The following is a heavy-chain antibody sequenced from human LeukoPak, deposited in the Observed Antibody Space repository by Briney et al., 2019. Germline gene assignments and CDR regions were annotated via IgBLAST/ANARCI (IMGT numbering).Heavy chain of an antibody. CDR2: ISGSGGST. J-gene: IGHJ4*02. Sequence: GGSPRLSCAASGFTFSSYAMSWVRQAPGKGLEWVSAISGSGGSTYYADSVKGRFTISRDNSKNTLYLQMNSLRAEDTAVYYCAKDGSPIPAAYFDYWGQGTLVTVSS. CDR3: AKDGSPIPAAYFDY. CDR1: GFTFSSYA. D-gene: IGHD2-2*01. V-gene: IGHV3-23*01.